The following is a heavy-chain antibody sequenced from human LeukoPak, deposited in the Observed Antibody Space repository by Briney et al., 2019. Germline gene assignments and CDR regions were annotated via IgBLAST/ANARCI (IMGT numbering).Heavy chain of an antibody. J-gene: IGHJ4*02. CDR1: GFTFSSYS. D-gene: IGHD6-13*01. CDR3: LRDRGYSTYDC. V-gene: IGHV3-48*01. CDR2: ISSSSSSI. Sequence: PGGSLRLSCAASGFTFSSYSMNWVRQAPGKGLEWVSYISSSSSSIYYADSVKGRFTISRDNAKNSLYVQMNSLRAEDTAVYYCLRDRGYSTYDCWGQGTLVTVSS.